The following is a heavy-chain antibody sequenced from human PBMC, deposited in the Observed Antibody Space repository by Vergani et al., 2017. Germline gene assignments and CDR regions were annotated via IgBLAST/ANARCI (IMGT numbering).Heavy chain of an antibody. D-gene: IGHD2-15*01. V-gene: IGHV4-31*03. CDR2: IYYSGNT. Sequence: QVQLQESGPGLVKPSQTLSLTCTVSGGSISSGGYYWSWIRPRPGKGLEWIGYIYYSGNTYYNPSLKSRVTISVDTSKNPFSLKLSSVTAAYTAVYYCARGGYCSGGSCYSEQYYFDYWGQGTLVTVSS. J-gene: IGHJ4*02. CDR3: ARGGYCSGGSCYSEQYYFDY. CDR1: GGSISSGGYY.